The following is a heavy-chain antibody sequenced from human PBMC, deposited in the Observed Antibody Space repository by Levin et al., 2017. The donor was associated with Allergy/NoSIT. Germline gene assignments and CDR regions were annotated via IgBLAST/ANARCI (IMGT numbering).Heavy chain of an antibody. CDR1: GGSISSSSYY. V-gene: IGHV4-39*01. CDR3: ASRTYYDILTGYYNSWFDP. D-gene: IGHD3-9*01. J-gene: IGHJ5*02. Sequence: SQTLSLTCTVSGGSISSSSYYWGWIRQPPGKGLEWIGSIYYSGSTYYNPSLKSRVTISVDTSKNQFSLKLSSVTAADTAVYYCASRTYYDILTGYYNSWFDPWGQGTLVTVSS. CDR2: IYYSGST.